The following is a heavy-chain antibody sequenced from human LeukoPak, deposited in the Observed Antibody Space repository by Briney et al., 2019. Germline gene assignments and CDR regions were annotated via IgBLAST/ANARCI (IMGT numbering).Heavy chain of an antibody. CDR2: ISGSGGST. CDR1: GFTFSSYA. J-gene: IGHJ4*02. V-gene: IGHV3-23*01. CDR3: ARVGYSSGYYYFDY. D-gene: IGHD6-19*01. Sequence: HSGGSLRLSCAASGFTFSSYAMSWVRQAPGKGLEWVSAISGSGGSTYYADSMKGRFTISRDNSKNTLYLQMNSLRAEDTAVYYCARVGYSSGYYYFDYWGQGTLVTVSS.